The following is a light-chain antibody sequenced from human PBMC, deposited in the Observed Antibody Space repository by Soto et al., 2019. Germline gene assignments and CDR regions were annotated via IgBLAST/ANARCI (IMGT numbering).Light chain of an antibody. CDR2: AAS. V-gene: IGKV1-17*01. J-gene: IGKJ4*01. Sequence: DIQMNQSPSSLSASVGDRVIITCWASQGIRNDLGCYQQQPGKAPKRLIYAASSLQSGVPSRFSGSGSGTEFTLTISSLQPEDFATYSCLQHNSYPLTFGGGTKVEIK. CDR3: LQHNSYPLT. CDR1: QGIRND.